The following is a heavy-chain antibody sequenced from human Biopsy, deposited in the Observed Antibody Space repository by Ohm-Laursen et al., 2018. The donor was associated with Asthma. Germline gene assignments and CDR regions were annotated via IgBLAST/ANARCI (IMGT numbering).Heavy chain of an antibody. J-gene: IGHJ4*02. D-gene: IGHD3-22*01. CDR1: GGSINSGGYS. Sequence: TLSLTCAASGGSINSGGYSWTWIRQPPGKGLEWIGYIYHRDTTYYNPSLKSRVTISLDGSKNQFSLKPSSVTAADTAMYYCVRIPRRSGSYFVDYWGQGTLVTVSS. CDR2: IYHRDTT. V-gene: IGHV4-30-2*01. CDR3: VRIPRRSGSYFVDY.